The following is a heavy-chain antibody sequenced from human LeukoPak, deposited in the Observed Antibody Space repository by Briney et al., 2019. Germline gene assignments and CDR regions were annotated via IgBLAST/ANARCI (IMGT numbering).Heavy chain of an antibody. V-gene: IGHV1-46*01. J-gene: IGHJ4*02. D-gene: IGHD5-12*01. CDR2: INPSGGST. CDR3: ARTSHYVDIAATIPYGIYYFDY. Sequence: ASVKVSCKASGYTFTSYYMHWVRQAPGQGLEWMGVINPSGGSTNFAQKFQGRVTMTSDMSTGTVYMELSSLRSEDTAVYYCARTSHYVDIAATIPYGIYYFDYWGQGTLVTVSS. CDR1: GYTFTSYY.